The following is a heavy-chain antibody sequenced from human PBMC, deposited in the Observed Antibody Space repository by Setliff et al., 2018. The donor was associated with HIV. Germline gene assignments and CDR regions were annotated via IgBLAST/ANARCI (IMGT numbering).Heavy chain of an antibody. CDR2: IASDVSKT. Sequence: PGGSLRLSCVVSGFTFSHYGMHWVRQAPGKGLEWVTFIASDVSKTHIADSVKGRFTISRDNSKNMLYLQMNSLSADDTAVYYCARETTPERAGPYDSSGYSDAFDIWGQGTMVTVSS. D-gene: IGHD3-22*01. CDR3: ARETTPERAGPYDSSGYSDAFDI. J-gene: IGHJ3*02. V-gene: IGHV3-30*02. CDR1: GFTFSHYG.